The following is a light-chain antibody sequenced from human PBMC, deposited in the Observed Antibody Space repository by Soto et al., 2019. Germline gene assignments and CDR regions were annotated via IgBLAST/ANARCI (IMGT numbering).Light chain of an antibody. V-gene: IGKV3-20*01. CDR3: QQYGISLWT. J-gene: IGKJ1*01. Sequence: EIVLTQSPGTLSLSPGERATLSCRASQSVSSSYLAWYQQKPGQAPRLLVYGASSRAAGIPDRFSGSGSGTDFTLTISRLEPEDLAVYYCQQYGISLWTFGQGTKVDIK. CDR2: GAS. CDR1: QSVSSSY.